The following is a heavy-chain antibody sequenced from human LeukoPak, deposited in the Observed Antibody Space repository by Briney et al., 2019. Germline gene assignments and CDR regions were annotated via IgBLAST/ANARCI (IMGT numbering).Heavy chain of an antibody. CDR1: GYTFTGYY. D-gene: IGHD6-13*01. Sequence: GASVKVSCKASGYTFTGYYMHWVRQAPGQGLEWMGWINPNSGGTNYVQKFQGRVTMTRDTSISTAYMELSRLRSDDTAVYYCARDIWVGIAAAPAYWGQGTLVTVSS. J-gene: IGHJ4*02. CDR2: INPNSGGT. V-gene: IGHV1-2*02. CDR3: ARDIWVGIAAAPAY.